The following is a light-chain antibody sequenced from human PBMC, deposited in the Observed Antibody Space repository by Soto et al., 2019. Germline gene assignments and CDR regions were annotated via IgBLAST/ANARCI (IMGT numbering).Light chain of an antibody. CDR3: CSYADRNVKL. V-gene: IGLV2-8*01. CDR1: SSDVGGYNY. J-gene: IGLJ2*01. Sequence: QSALTQPPSASGSPGQSVAISCTGTSSDVGGYNYVSWYQQYPGKAPKLMIYDVSKRPSGVPDRFSGSKSGNTASLTVSGLQAEDEDDYYCCSYADRNVKLFGGGTKLTVL. CDR2: DVS.